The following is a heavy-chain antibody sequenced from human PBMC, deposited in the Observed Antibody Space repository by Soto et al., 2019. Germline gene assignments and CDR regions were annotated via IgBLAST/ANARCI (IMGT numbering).Heavy chain of an antibody. CDR1: GYTFSTYA. J-gene: IGHJ4*02. CDR3: AKGGDVYCSTTSCLFHFDY. D-gene: IGHD2-2*01. V-gene: IGHV3-23*01. CDR2: ISGSADAT. Sequence: EVQLLESGGGLVQTGGSLRLSCGASGYTFSTYAMSWVRQAPGKGLEWVSTISGSADATFYADSVKGRFAIFRDNSRTMFYLQMNSLRAEDTAVYYCAKGGDVYCSTTSCLFHFDYWGPGTLATVSS.